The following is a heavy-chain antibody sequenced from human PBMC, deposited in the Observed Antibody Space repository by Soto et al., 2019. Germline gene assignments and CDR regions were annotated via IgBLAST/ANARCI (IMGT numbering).Heavy chain of an antibody. D-gene: IGHD3-3*01. V-gene: IGHV4-31*03. Sequence: QVQLQESGPGLVKPSQTLSLTCTVSGGSISSGGYYWSWIRQHPGKGLEWIGYIYYSGSTYYNPSLKRRVTISVDTSKNQFSLKLRSVTAADTAVYYCARGARSFFGVVIEVDHWGQGTLVTVSS. CDR2: IYYSGST. J-gene: IGHJ5*02. CDR3: ARGARSFFGVVIEVDH. CDR1: GGSISSGGYY.